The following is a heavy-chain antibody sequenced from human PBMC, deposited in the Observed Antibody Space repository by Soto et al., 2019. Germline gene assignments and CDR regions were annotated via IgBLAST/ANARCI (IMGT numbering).Heavy chain of an antibody. J-gene: IGHJ6*03. CDR1: GFTFSSSV. CDR3: AADREGLRFRYYYMDV. D-gene: IGHD5-12*01. Sequence: ASVKVSCKASGFTFSSSVMQWVRQARGQRLEWIGWIVVGSGNTNYAQKFQERVTIDRDMSTGTAYMELSSLRSEDTAVYYCAADREGLRFRYYYMDVWGKGTTVTVSS. CDR2: IVVGSGNT. V-gene: IGHV1-58*02.